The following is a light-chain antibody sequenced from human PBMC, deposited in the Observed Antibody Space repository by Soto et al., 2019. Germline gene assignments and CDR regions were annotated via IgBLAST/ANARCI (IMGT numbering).Light chain of an antibody. Sequence: DIQMTQSPSSMSTSVGDRVTITCRASQGINNYLACYQQKPWKVPKLLIYAASILQSGVPARFSGSGSGTDFTLTISSLQPEDVATYYFQQYYSVPFTFGPGTRVDIK. J-gene: IGKJ3*01. V-gene: IGKV1-27*01. CDR1: QGINNY. CDR3: QQYYSVPFT. CDR2: AAS.